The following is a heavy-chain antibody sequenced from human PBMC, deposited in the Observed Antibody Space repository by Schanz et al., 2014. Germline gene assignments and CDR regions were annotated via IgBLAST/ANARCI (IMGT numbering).Heavy chain of an antibody. V-gene: IGHV3-23*04. Sequence: EVQLVESGGGLVQPGGSLRLSCAASGFSFGNYGMSWVRQAPGKGLEWVSGFDAHDGRAYYADSAKGRFTISRDNSKNTLYLQMNSLRPEDTAVYYCAKYRGYYRVSGSYRELEYWGQGTLVTVSS. D-gene: IGHD3-10*01. J-gene: IGHJ4*02. CDR3: AKYRGYYRVSGSYRELEY. CDR1: GFSFGNYG. CDR2: FDAHDGRA.